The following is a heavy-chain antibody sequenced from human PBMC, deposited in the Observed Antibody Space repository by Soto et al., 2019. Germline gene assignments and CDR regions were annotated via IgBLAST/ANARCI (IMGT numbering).Heavy chain of an antibody. Sequence: EVQLAESGGGMVQPGGSLRLSCVASGFTFSSYDMHWVRQAPGKGLEYVSSISSNGGTTYCGNSVKGRFTISRDNSKNTLYLQMGSLRAEDMDVYYCVRRVSGNYDYWGQGTLVTVSS. V-gene: IGHV3-64*01. CDR3: VRRVSGNYDY. J-gene: IGHJ4*02. D-gene: IGHD1-7*01. CDR1: GFTFSSYD. CDR2: ISSNGGTT.